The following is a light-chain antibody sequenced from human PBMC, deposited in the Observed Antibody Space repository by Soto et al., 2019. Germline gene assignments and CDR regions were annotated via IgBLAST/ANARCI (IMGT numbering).Light chain of an antibody. CDR2: GAS. CDR1: QSVTTQ. V-gene: IGKV3-20*01. Sequence: IVLTQSPGTLSLSPGERATLSCRASQSVTTQLAWYQQKPGQAPRLIIHGASSRATGVPDRITGSGSGTDFPLSISRLEPEDFAVYYCQQYGGSTRTFGQGTKV. J-gene: IGKJ1*01. CDR3: QQYGGSTRT.